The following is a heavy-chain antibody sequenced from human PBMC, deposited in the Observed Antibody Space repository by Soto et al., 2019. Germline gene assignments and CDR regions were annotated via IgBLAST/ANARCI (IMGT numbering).Heavy chain of an antibody. V-gene: IGHV1-8*01. Sequence: GASVNVSCKASGYTFTSYDINWVRQATGQGLEWMGWMNSNSGNTGYAQKFQGRVTMTRNTSISTAYMELSSLRSEDTAVYYCARGYCTNGVCYGFDYWGQGTLVTVSS. CDR2: MNSNSGNT. CDR1: GYTFTSYD. CDR3: ARGYCTNGVCYGFDY. D-gene: IGHD2-8*01. J-gene: IGHJ4*02.